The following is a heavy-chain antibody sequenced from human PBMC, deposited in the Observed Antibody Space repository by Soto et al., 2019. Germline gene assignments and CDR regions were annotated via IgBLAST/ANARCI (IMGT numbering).Heavy chain of an antibody. CDR3: ARDYCSSTSCLTKFDY. J-gene: IGHJ4*02. D-gene: IGHD2-2*01. CDR2: IWYDGSNK. V-gene: IGHV3-33*01. Sequence: QVQLVESGGGVVQPGRSLRLSCAASGFTFSSYGMHWVRQAPGTGLEWVAVIWYDGSNKYYADSVKGRITISRDNSKNSLYLQMNSVRAEDTAVYYCARDYCSSTSCLTKFDYWGQGTLVTVSS. CDR1: GFTFSSYG.